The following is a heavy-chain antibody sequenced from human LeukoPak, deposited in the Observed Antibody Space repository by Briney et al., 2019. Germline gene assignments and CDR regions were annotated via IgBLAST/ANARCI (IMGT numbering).Heavy chain of an antibody. V-gene: IGHV3-23*01. D-gene: IGHD2-2*01. J-gene: IGHJ4*02. CDR3: AKLFVVVPAASYYFDY. Sequence: GGSLRLSCAASGFTFSSYAMSWVRQAPGKGLDWVSAISASGGSTYYADSMKGRFTISRDNSKNTLYLQMNSLRAEDTAVYYCAKLFVVVPAASYYFDYWGQGTLVTVSS. CDR2: ISASGGST. CDR1: GFTFSSYA.